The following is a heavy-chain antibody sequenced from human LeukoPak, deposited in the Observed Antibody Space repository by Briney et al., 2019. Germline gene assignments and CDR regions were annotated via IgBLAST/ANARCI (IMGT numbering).Heavy chain of an antibody. D-gene: IGHD2-2*01. CDR3: AREGGYCSSTSCPHGPRKEYNWFDP. Sequence: PGGSLRLSCAASGFTFSSYAMHWVRQAPGKGLEWVAVISYDGSNKYYADSVKGRFTFSRDNSKNTLYLQMNSLRAEDTAVYYCAREGGYCSSTSCPHGPRKEYNWFDPWAREPWSPSPQ. CDR2: ISYDGSNK. CDR1: GFTFSSYA. J-gene: IGHJ5*02. V-gene: IGHV3-30-3*01.